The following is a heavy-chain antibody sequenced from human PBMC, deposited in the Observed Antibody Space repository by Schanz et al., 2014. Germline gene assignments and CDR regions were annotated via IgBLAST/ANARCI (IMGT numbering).Heavy chain of an antibody. CDR2: VSRSTPDI. V-gene: IGHV3-23*01. D-gene: IGHD6-13*01. CDR1: GFTFSSYA. CDR3: VSQTGSPNY. Sequence: DVHLLESGGGLVQPGGSLRLSCAASGFTFSSYAMSWVRQAPGKGLEWVSYVSRSTPDIYYADSVKGRFTISRDNSKNTLYLQMNSLRVEDTAVYFCVSQTGSPNYWGQGTLVTVSS. J-gene: IGHJ4*02.